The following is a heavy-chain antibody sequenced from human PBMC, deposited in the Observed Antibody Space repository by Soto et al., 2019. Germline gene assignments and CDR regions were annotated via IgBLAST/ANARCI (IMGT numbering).Heavy chain of an antibody. CDR1: GFTFSSYG. D-gene: IGHD3-10*01. V-gene: IGHV3-33*01. J-gene: IGHJ4*02. CDR2: IWYDGSNK. Sequence: QVQLVESGGGVVQPGRSLRLSCAASGFTFSSYGMHWVRQAPGKGLEWVAVIWYDGSNKYYADSVKGRFTISRDNSKNTLYLQMNSLRAEDTAVYYCASEKIGFGELFGYWGQGTLVTVSS. CDR3: ASEKIGFGELFGY.